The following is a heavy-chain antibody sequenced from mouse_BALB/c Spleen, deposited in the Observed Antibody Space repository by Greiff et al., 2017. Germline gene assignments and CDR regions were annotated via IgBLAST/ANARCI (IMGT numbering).Heavy chain of an antibody. V-gene: IGHV14-4*02. CDR1: GFNIKDYY. CDR3: NALDYYGYEAY. CDR2: IDPENGDT. J-gene: IGHJ3*01. D-gene: IGHD1-2*01. Sequence: VQLQQSGAELVRSGASVKLSCTASGFNIKDYYMHWVKQRPEQGLEWIGWIDPENGDTEYAPKFQGKATMTADTSSNTAYLQLSSLTSEDTAVYYCNALDYYGYEAYWGQGTLVTVSA.